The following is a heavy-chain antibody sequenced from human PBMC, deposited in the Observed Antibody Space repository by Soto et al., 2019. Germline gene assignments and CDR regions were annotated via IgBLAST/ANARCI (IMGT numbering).Heavy chain of an antibody. D-gene: IGHD1-1*01. CDR1: GGSISSSSYY. CDR2: IYYSGST. V-gene: IGHV4-39*01. J-gene: IGHJ4*02. CDR3: ARHLTAWTREGRWINYFDY. Sequence: QLQLQESGPGLVKPSETLSLTCTVSGGSISSSSYYWGWIRQPPGKGLEWIGSIYYSGSTYYNPSLKSRVTISVDTSKNQFSLKLSSVTAADTAVYYCARHLTAWTREGRWINYFDYWGQGTLVTVSS.